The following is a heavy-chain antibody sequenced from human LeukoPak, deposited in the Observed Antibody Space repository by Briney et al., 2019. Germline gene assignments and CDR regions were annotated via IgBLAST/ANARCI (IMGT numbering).Heavy chain of an antibody. V-gene: IGHV1-2*02. CDR3: ARARQRLGELSALDN. J-gene: IGHJ4*02. Sequence: GASVKVSCKASGYTFTGYYMHWVRQAPGHGLEWMGWINPNSGDTEYAQNFQGRVAMTRDTSINTAYMELTGLRSDDTAVYYCARARQRLGELSALDNWGQGALVTVSS. CDR2: INPNSGDT. D-gene: IGHD3-16*02. CDR1: GYTFTGYY.